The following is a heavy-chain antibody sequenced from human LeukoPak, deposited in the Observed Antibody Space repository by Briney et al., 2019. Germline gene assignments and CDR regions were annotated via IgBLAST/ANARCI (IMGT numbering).Heavy chain of an antibody. CDR1: GGSISSSSYY. V-gene: IGHV4-39*01. CDR2: IYYSGRA. D-gene: IGHD3-22*01. CDR3: AKRRYYDSTGYLD. J-gene: IGHJ1*01. Sequence: SETLSLTCSVSGGSISSSSYYWGWIRQPPGKGLEWIGEIYYSGRAYYNSSLKSRLTISVDTSWNQFSLTLSSVTAADTGVYYCAKRRYYDSTGYLDWGQGTLVSVST.